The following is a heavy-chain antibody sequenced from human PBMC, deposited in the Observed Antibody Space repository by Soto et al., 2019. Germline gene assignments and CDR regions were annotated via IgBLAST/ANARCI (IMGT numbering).Heavy chain of an antibody. CDR2: IKEDGSEK. J-gene: IGHJ6*02. V-gene: IGHV3-7*01. Sequence: EVQLVESGGGLVQPGGSLSLSCAASGSTFSVYSMTWVRQAPGKGLEWVANIKEDGSEKYYVDSVKGRFTISRDNAKNSLYLRMNSLRAEDTAVYYCARASHWSSGYYHYYYAMGVWGQGTTVTVSS. D-gene: IGHD3-22*01. CDR3: ARASHWSSGYYHYYYAMGV. CDR1: GSTFSVYS.